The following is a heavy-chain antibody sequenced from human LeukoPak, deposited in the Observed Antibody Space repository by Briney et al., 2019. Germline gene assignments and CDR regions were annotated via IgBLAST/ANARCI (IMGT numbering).Heavy chain of an antibody. CDR3: ARTNYRAPLDY. CDR2: IYYSGST. J-gene: IGHJ4*02. Sequence: SETLSLTCTVSGGSISSYYWSWIRQPPGKGLEWIGYIYYSGSTNYNPSLKSRVTISVDTSKNQFSLKLSSVTAADTAVYYCARTNYRAPLDYWGQGTPVTVSS. CDR1: GGSISSYY. V-gene: IGHV4-59*08. D-gene: IGHD5-24*01.